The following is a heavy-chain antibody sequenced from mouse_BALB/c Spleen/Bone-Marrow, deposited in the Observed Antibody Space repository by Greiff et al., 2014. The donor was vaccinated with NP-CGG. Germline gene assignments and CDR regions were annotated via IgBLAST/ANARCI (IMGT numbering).Heavy chain of an antibody. J-gene: IGHJ1*01. Sequence: VQLQQSGAELVRSGASVKLSCTASGFNIKDYYMYWVKQRPEQGLEWIGWIDPENGDTEYAPKFQGKATMTADTSSNTAYLQLSSLTSEDTAVYYCNRYDWYFDVWGAGTTVTVSS. V-gene: IGHV14-4*02. CDR2: IDPENGDT. CDR1: GFNIKDYY. CDR3: NRYDWYFDV. D-gene: IGHD2-14*01.